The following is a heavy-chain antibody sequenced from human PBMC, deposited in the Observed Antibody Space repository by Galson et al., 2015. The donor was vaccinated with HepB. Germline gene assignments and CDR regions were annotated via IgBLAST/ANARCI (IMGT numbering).Heavy chain of an antibody. CDR1: GYTFTSYD. CDR3: ARGYTYYDFWSGYSGYYYYYYMDV. CDR2: MNPNSGNT. J-gene: IGHJ6*03. Sequence: SVKVSCKASGYTFTSYDINWVRQATGLGLEWMGWMNPNSGNTGYAQKFQGRVTMTRNTSISTAYMELSSLRSEDTAVYYCARGYTYYDFWSGYSGYYYYYYMDVWGKGTTVTVSS. D-gene: IGHD3-3*01. V-gene: IGHV1-8*01.